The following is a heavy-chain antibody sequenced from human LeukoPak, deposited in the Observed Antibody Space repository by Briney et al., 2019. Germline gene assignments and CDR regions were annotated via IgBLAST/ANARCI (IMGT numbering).Heavy chain of an antibody. D-gene: IGHD1-26*01. V-gene: IGHV4-38-2*02. Sequence: SETLSLTCTVSGYSISSGYYWGWIRQPPGKGLEWIGSIYHSGSTYYNPSLKSRVTISVDTSKNQFSLKLSSVTAADTAVYYCARWRGSGSYYFDYWGQGTLVTVSS. J-gene: IGHJ4*02. CDR1: GYSISSGYY. CDR3: ARWRGSGSYYFDY. CDR2: IYHSGST.